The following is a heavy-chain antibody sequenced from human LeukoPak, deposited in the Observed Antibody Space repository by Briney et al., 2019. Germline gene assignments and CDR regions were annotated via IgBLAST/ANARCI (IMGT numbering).Heavy chain of an antibody. D-gene: IGHD4/OR15-4a*01. Sequence: GGSLRLSCAASGFTFTTCAMHWVRQAPGKGLEWVAYIRYDGNNKNYGDSVKGRFTISRDNSKDMLYLQMNSLRPEDTAVYYCAKGDDYGASTRLPKYNWFDPWGQGTLVTVSS. CDR3: AKGDDYGASTRLPKYNWFDP. CDR2: IRYDGNNK. J-gene: IGHJ5*02. CDR1: GFTFTTCA. V-gene: IGHV3-30*02.